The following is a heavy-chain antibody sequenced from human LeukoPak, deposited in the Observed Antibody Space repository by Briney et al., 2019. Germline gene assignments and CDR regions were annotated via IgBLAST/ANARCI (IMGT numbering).Heavy chain of an antibody. Sequence: PGGSLRLSCAASGFTFSSYWMTWVRQAPGKGREWVANIKQDGSEKYYVDSVKGRFTISRDSANNSLYLQLNSLRAEDTAVYYCARERGGFCSGTSCYKAFDIWGQGTMVTVSS. J-gene: IGHJ3*02. D-gene: IGHD2-2*02. CDR3: ARERGGFCSGTSCYKAFDI. CDR2: IKQDGSEK. CDR1: GFTFSSYW. V-gene: IGHV3-7*01.